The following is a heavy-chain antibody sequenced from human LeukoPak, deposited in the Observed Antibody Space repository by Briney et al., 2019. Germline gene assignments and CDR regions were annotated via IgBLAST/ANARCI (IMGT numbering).Heavy chain of an antibody. D-gene: IGHD1-1*01. Sequence: SETLSLTCTVSGGSISSYYWSWIRQPPGKGLEWIGYIYYSGSTNYNPSLKSRFTISLDTSKNQFSLKLSSVTAADTAVYYCARAPLGYAVAYFDYWGQGTLVTVSS. CDR3: ARAPLGYAVAYFDY. CDR1: GGSISSYY. J-gene: IGHJ4*02. CDR2: IYYSGST. V-gene: IGHV4-59*01.